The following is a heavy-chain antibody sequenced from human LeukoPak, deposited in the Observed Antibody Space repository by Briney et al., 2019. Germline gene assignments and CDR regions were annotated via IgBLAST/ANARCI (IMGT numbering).Heavy chain of an antibody. CDR1: GYTFTSYD. D-gene: IGHD6-19*01. V-gene: IGHV1-46*01. CDR3: ARTRVAGTTNYYFDY. Sequence: ASVRVSCKASGYTFTSYDINWVRQATGQGLEWMGIINPSGGSTSYAQKFQGRVTMTRDTSTSTVYMELSSLRSEDTAVYYCARTRVAGTTNYYFDYWGQGTLVTVSS. CDR2: INPSGGST. J-gene: IGHJ4*02.